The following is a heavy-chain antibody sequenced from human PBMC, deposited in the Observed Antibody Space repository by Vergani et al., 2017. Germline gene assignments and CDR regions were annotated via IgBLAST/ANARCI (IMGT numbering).Heavy chain of an antibody. CDR1: GLTFSSYG. CDR3: ASAPAYYYYGMDV. J-gene: IGHJ6*02. V-gene: IGHV3-30*03. Sequence: VQLLESGGGLVQPGGSLRLSCAASGLTFSSYGMHWVRQAPGKGRGGVAVISYDGSNKYYADSVKGRFTISRDNSKNTLYLKMNSLRAEDTAGYYCASAPAYYYYGMDVWGQGTTVTVSS. CDR2: ISYDGSNK.